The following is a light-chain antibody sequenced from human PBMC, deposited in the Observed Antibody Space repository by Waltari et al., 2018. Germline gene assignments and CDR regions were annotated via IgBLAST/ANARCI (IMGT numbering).Light chain of an antibody. J-gene: IGLJ1*01. V-gene: IGLV7-46*01. CDR1: PDPVTSGFP. CDR3: LLSYSGSFYV. Sequence: AVVTQEPSVTVSPGGTAILPCASSPDPVTSGFPPSWTQPKPGQAPRILISRTSDKKSWTPARFSGSLIGAKAALTLSGALPEDEADYYCLLSYSGSFYVFGTGTKVTVL. CDR2: RTS.